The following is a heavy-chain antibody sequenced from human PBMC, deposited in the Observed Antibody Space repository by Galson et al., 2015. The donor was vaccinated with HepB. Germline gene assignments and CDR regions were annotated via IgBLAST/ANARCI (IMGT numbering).Heavy chain of an antibody. V-gene: IGHV1-24*01. CDR2: FDPEDGET. CDR3: ATGPEGIVRATLFDY. D-gene: IGHD1-26*01. J-gene: IGHJ4*02. CDR1: GYSLTELS. Sequence: SVKVSCKVSGYSLTELSIHWVRQAPGKGLEWMGGFDPEDGETFYAQKSQGRVTMTEDTSPDTAYMELTSLRSEDTAVYFCATGPEGIVRATLFDYWGQGTLVTVSS.